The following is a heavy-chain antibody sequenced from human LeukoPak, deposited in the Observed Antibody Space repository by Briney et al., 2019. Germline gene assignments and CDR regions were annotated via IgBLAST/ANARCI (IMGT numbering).Heavy chain of an antibody. CDR3: AKGPGGNTIFGVVPEPYYGMDV. CDR2: ISGSGGST. CDR1: GFTFSSYA. Sequence: PGGSLRLSCAASGFTFSSYAMSWVRQAPGKGLEWASAISGSGGSTYYADSVKGRFTISRDNSKNTLYLQMNSLRAEDTAVYYCAKGPGGNTIFGVVPEPYYGMDVWGQGTTVTVSS. J-gene: IGHJ6*02. V-gene: IGHV3-23*01. D-gene: IGHD3-3*01.